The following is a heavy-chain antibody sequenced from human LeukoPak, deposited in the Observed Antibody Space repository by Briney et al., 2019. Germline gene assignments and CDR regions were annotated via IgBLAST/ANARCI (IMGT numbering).Heavy chain of an antibody. V-gene: IGHV4-59*12. Sequence: SETLSLTCTISGGSISDYHWSWIRQPPGKGLEWIGEIYHSGSTNYNPSLKSRVTISVDKSKNQFSLKLSSVTAADTAVYYCARRTLVVVVPAAFDYWGQGTLVTVSS. CDR3: ARRTLVVVVPAAFDY. J-gene: IGHJ4*02. D-gene: IGHD2-2*01. CDR1: GGSISDYH. CDR2: IYHSGST.